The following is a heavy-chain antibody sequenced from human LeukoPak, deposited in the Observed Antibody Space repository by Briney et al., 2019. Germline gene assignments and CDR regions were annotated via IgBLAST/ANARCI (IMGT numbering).Heavy chain of an antibody. D-gene: IGHD6-19*01. CDR1: GFTFSSYG. J-gene: IGHJ4*02. CDR3: ARSIQWLVAY. CDR2: ISYDGSNK. V-gene: IGHV3-30*03. Sequence: PGGSLRLSCAAPGFTFSSYGMHWVRQAPGKGLEWVAVISYDGSNKYYADSVKGRFTISRDNSKNTLYLQMNSLRAEDTAVYYCARSIQWLVAYWGQGTLVTVSS.